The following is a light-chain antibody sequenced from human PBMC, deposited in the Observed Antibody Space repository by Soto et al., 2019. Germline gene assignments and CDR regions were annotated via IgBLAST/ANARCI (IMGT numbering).Light chain of an antibody. CDR2: DAS. CDR1: QSVRSSY. CDR3: HQYGSSSWT. V-gene: IGKV3-20*01. Sequence: EIVLSQSPGTLSLSPGERATLSCRASQSVRSSYLAWYQQKPGQAPRLLIYDASSRATGIPDRFSGSGSGTDFTLTSSRLEPEDFAVYYCHQYGSSSWTFGQGTKVEIK. J-gene: IGKJ1*01.